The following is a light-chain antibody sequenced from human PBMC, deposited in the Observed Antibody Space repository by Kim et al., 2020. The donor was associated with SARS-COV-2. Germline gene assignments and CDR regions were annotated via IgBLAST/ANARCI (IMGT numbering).Light chain of an antibody. V-gene: IGLV1-51*01. Sequence: QSVLTQPPSVSAAPGQRVTISCSGTSSNIGNNYVSWCQQLPGTAPKLLIYANDKRSSGIPDRFSGSKSGASATLVITGLQTGDEADYYCGTWDSSLSGVFGGGTKLTVL. CDR3: GTWDSSLSGV. J-gene: IGLJ3*02. CDR1: SSNIGNNY. CDR2: AND.